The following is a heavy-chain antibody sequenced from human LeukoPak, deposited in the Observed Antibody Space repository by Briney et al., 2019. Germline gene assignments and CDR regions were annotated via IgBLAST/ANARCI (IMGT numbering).Heavy chain of an antibody. Sequence: SETLSLTCTVSGGSISSYYWSWIRQPPGRGLEWIGYIYYSGSTNYNPSLKSRVTISVDTSKNQFSLKLSSVTAADTAVYYCARSYSNYADYFDYWGQGTLVTVSS. CDR1: GGSISSYY. CDR3: ARSYSNYADYFDY. D-gene: IGHD4-11*01. V-gene: IGHV4-59*01. CDR2: IYYSGST. J-gene: IGHJ4*02.